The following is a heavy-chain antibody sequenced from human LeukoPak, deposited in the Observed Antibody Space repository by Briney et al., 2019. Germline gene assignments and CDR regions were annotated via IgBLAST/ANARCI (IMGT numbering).Heavy chain of an antibody. J-gene: IGHJ4*02. V-gene: IGHV3-23*01. D-gene: IGHD2-2*01. Sequence: GGSLRLSCAASGFPFSSYGMSWVRPAPGKGLEWVSAISGSGGSTYYADSVKGRFTISRDNSKNTLYLQMNSLRAEDTAVYYCAKEDIVVVPAATPSYWGQGTLVTVSS. CDR2: ISGSGGST. CDR3: AKEDIVVVPAATPSY. CDR1: GFPFSSYG.